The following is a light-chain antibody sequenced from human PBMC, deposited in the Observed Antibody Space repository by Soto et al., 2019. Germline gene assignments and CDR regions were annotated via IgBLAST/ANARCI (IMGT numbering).Light chain of an antibody. V-gene: IGKV3-20*01. Sequence: IVLTQSPGTLSLSPGETTTLSCRASQTFASSYLAWYQQKPGQAPRLLIYAASWRAAGIPDRFSGSGSGADFTLTISRLVPEDFGVYYCQQYGSSPPYTFGQGTKLEIK. CDR3: QQYGSSPPYT. J-gene: IGKJ2*01. CDR2: AAS. CDR1: QTFASSY.